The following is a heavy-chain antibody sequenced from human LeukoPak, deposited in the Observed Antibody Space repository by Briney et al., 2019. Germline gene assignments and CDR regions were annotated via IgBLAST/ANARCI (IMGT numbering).Heavy chain of an antibody. CDR2: IIPIFGTA. V-gene: IGHV1-69*01. J-gene: IGHJ4*02. CDR1: GGTFSSYA. D-gene: IGHD3-22*01. Sequence: SVKVSCKASGGTFSSYAISWVRQAPGQGLEWMGGIIPIFGTANYAQKFQGRVTITADESTSTAYMELSSLRSEDTAVYYCAKIGPPHRSGYYYTAYFDYWGQGTLVTVSS. CDR3: AKIGPPHRSGYYYTAYFDY.